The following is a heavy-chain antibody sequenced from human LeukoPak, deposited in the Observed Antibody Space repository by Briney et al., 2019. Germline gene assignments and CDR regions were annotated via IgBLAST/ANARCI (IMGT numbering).Heavy chain of an antibody. D-gene: IGHD3-10*01. CDR1: GGSINSGDNS. CDR2: IYHSATT. J-gene: IGHJ5*01. CDR3: ARAPGYYGSGSPYFDS. Sequence: PSETLSLTCAVSGGSINSGDNSWNWIRLPPGRGLEWIGYIYHSATTFYNPSLKSRVTISVDRSRNQFSLRLTSVTAADSAVYYCARAPGYYGSGSPYFDSWGQGALVTVSS. V-gene: IGHV4-30-2*01.